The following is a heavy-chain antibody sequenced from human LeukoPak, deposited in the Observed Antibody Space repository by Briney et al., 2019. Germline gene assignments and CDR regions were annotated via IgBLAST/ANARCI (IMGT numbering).Heavy chain of an antibody. CDR2: ISSSSNI. Sequence: PGGSLRLSCAASGFTFSSYSMTWVRQAPGRGLEWVSYISSSSNIHYADSVKGRFTISRDNAKNSLYLQMNSLRAEDTAVYYCARDLRGTGYNFDYWGQGTLVTVSS. J-gene: IGHJ4*02. CDR1: GFTFSSYS. CDR3: ARDLRGTGYNFDY. D-gene: IGHD3/OR15-3a*01. V-gene: IGHV3-48*04.